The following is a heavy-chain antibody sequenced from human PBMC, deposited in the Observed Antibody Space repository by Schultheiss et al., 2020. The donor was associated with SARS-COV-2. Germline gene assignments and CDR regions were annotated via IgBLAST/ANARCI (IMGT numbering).Heavy chain of an antibody. V-gene: IGHV2-5*02. CDR1: GFSLSTSGVG. CDR3: ARTTRWLIGFDY. CDR2: IYWDDDK. D-gene: IGHD3-22*01. J-gene: IGHJ4*02. Sequence: SGPTLVKPTQTLTLTCTFSGFSLSTSGVGVGWIRQPPGKALEWLALIYWDDDKRYSPSLKSRLTITKDTSKKQVVLTMANVGPMDTGTYYCARTTRWLIGFDYWGQGTLVTVSS.